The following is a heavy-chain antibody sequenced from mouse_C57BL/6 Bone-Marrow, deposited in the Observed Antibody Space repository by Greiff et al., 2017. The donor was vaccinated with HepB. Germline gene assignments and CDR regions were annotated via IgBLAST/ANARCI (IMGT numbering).Heavy chain of an antibody. CDR3: ARRKGYYAMDY. V-gene: IGHV5-4*01. CDR1: GFTFSSYA. Sequence: EVQGVESGGGLVKPGGSLKLSCAASGFTFSSYAMSWVQTTPEKRLEWVATISDGGSYTYYPDNVKGRFTISRDNAKNNLYLQMSHLKSEDTAMYYCARRKGYYAMDYWGQGTSVTVSS. J-gene: IGHJ4*01. CDR2: ISDGGSYT.